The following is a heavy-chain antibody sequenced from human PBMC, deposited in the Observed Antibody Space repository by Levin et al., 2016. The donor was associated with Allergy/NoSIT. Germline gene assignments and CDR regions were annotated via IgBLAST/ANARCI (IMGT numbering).Heavy chain of an antibody. CDR3: VRRFRGSPDY. D-gene: IGHD1-26*01. CDR2: IYPDDDSAT. J-gene: IGHJ4*02. Sequence: VRQMPGKGLEWMGLIYPDDDSATKYSPSFQGQVTFSVDKSFSIAYLQWSSLKASDNAIYYCVRRFRGSPDYWGQGTLVTVSS. V-gene: IGHV5-51*01.